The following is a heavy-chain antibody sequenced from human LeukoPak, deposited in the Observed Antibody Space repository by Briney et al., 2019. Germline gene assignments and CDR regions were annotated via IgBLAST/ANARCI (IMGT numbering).Heavy chain of an antibody. CDR3: ASLFYCSGGSCYTTLGDH. Sequence: SETLSLTCAVYGGSFSDYYWRWIRQPPGKGLEWIGEINRSGSANYNPSLKSRVTISVDTSKDQFSLKLSSVTAADTAVYYCASLFYCSGGSCYTTLGDHWGQGTLVTVSS. D-gene: IGHD2-15*01. CDR2: INRSGSA. CDR1: GGSFSDYY. J-gene: IGHJ4*02. V-gene: IGHV4-34*01.